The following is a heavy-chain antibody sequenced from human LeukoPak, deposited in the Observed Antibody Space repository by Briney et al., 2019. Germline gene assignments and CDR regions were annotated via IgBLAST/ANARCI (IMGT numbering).Heavy chain of an antibody. J-gene: IGHJ3*02. Sequence: PGGSLRLSRAAPGFIFSNYWMTWVRQAPGKGLEWVANIKQDGSEEYYMGSVKGRFTISRDNATNSLYLQMNSLRAEDTAVYYCARDRRGLTAFDIWGQGTMVTVSS. CDR3: ARDRRGLTAFDI. CDR2: IKQDGSEE. V-gene: IGHV3-7*04. CDR1: GFIFSNYW. D-gene: IGHD2-8*01.